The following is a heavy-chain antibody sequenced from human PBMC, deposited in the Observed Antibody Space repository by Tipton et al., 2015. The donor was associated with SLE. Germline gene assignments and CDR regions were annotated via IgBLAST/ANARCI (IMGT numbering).Heavy chain of an antibody. Sequence: TLSLTCTVSGGSISSHYWSWIRQPPGKGLEWIGYIYYSGSTNYNPSLKSRVTISVDTSKNQFSLKLSSVTAADTAVYYCASGYGLNGYWGQGTLVTVSS. J-gene: IGHJ4*02. CDR3: ASGYGLNGY. V-gene: IGHV4-59*11. D-gene: IGHD2-8*01. CDR1: GGSISSHY. CDR2: IYYSGST.